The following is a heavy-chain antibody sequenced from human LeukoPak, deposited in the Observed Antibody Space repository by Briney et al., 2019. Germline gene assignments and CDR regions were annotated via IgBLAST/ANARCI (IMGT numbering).Heavy chain of an antibody. CDR2: ISYDGSDK. V-gene: IGHV3-30*18. D-gene: IGHD7-27*01. Sequence: GGSLRLSCAASGFTFRTYGLHWVRQAPGKGLEWVAVISYDGSDKYYADSVKGRFTISRDNSKNTLYLQMNSLRTEDTAVYYCAKDLPGDLGLDYWGQGSLVTVSS. CDR1: GFTFRTYG. CDR3: AKDLPGDLGLDY. J-gene: IGHJ4*02.